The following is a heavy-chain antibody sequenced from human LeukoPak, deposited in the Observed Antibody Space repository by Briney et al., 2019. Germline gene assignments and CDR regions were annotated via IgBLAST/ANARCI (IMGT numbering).Heavy chain of an antibody. V-gene: IGHV3-23*01. CDR1: GFTVSSNY. D-gene: IGHD3-3*01. Sequence: GGSLRLSCAASGFTVSSNYMSWVRQAPGKGLEWVSAISGSGGSTYYADSVKGRFTISRDNSKNTLYLQMNSLRAEDTAVYYCAKDGITIFGVVIIYWGQGTLVTVSS. CDR2: ISGSGGST. CDR3: AKDGITIFGVVIIY. J-gene: IGHJ4*02.